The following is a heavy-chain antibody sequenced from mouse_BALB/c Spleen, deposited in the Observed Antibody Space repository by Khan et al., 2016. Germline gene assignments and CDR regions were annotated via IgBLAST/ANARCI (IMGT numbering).Heavy chain of an antibody. CDR2: ISYSGNT. CDR3: AREDYSWFAY. J-gene: IGHJ3*01. CDR1: GYSITSDYA. D-gene: IGHD1-1*02. V-gene: IGHV3-2*02. Sequence: EVQLQESGPGLVKPSQSLSLTCTVTGYSITSDYAWNWIRQFPGNKLEWMGYISYSGNTHYIPSLKSRISITRDTSKNQFFLQLNSGTTEDTATYYCAREDYSWFAYWGQGTLVTVSA.